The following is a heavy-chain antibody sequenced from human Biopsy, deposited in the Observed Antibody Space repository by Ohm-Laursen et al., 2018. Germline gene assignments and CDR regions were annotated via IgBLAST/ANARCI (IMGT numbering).Heavy chain of an antibody. V-gene: IGHV4-34*01. J-gene: IGHJ4*02. CDR2: INQSGRT. D-gene: IGHD2-15*01. CDR3: GNEVHGRDY. Sequence: SGTLSLTCVVYGESFNGYYWSWIRQTPGKGLEWIGQINQSGRTNYNPSLKSRVNISADKSNNQFSLKLTSVTSADTAVYFCGNEVHGRDYWGLGALVTVSS. CDR1: GESFNGYY.